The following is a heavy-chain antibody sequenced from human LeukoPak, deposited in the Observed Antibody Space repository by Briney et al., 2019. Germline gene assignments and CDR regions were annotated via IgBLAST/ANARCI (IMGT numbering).Heavy chain of an antibody. CDR3: ANEAHRHLDLHN. CDR2: IASDGDT. Sequence: GGSLRLSCAASGFTFSGSAMHWVRQAPGKGLEWVSSIASDGDTFYAGSVKGRFTISRDISTNTLHLQMNSLRADDTAIYFCANEAHRHLDLHNWGQGTLVTVST. J-gene: IGHJ4*02. V-gene: IGHV3-23*01. CDR1: GFTFSGSA.